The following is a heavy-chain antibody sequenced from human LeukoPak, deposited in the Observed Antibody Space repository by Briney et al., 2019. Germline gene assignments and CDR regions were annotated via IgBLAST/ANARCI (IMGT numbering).Heavy chain of an antibody. CDR3: ARGLTRGYTYGGCFDP. CDR1: GGSISSGDYY. V-gene: IGHV4-39*01. Sequence: SETLSLTCTVSGGSISSGDYYWGWIRQPPGKGLEWIASIYYSGSTYYSPSLKSGVTISVDTSKNQFSLKLRSVTATDTAVYYCARGLTRGYTYGGCFDPWGQGTLVTVSS. D-gene: IGHD5-12*01. J-gene: IGHJ5*02. CDR2: IYYSGST.